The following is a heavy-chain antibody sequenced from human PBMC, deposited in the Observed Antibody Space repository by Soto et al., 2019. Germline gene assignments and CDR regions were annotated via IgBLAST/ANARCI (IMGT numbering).Heavy chain of an antibody. V-gene: IGHV4-4*02. Sequence: SETLSLTCAVFGGSFTSNNWWTCVRQPPGQGLEWIGEIYRTGSTNYNPSLKSRVTISLDKSENQFSLKVTSLTAADTAVYYCASRDPGTSVDYWGQGTLVTVS. J-gene: IGHJ4*02. CDR2: IYRTGST. CDR1: GGSFTSNNW. D-gene: IGHD1-7*01. CDR3: ASRDPGTSVDY.